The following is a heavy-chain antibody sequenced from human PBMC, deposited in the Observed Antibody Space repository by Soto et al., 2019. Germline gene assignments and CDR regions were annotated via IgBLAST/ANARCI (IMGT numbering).Heavy chain of an antibody. CDR3: AGRSSSSNYYYYMDV. D-gene: IGHD6-6*01. CDR2: TRNKANSYTT. J-gene: IGHJ6*03. CDR1: GFTFSDHY. V-gene: IGHV3-72*01. Sequence: VQLVESGGGLVQPGGSLRLSCAASGFTFSDHYMDWVRQAPGKGLEWVGRTRNKANSYTTEYAASVKGRFTISRDDSKNSLYLQMNSLKTEDTAVYYCAGRSSSSNYYYYMDVWGKGTTVTVSS.